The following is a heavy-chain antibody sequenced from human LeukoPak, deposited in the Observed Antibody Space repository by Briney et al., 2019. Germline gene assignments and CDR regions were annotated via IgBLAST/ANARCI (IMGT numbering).Heavy chain of an antibody. D-gene: IGHD3-22*01. V-gene: IGHV1-18*04. J-gene: IGHJ4*02. Sequence: ASVKVSCKASGYTFTGYYMHWVRQAPGQGLEWMGWISAYNGNTNYAQKLQGRVTMTTDTSTSTVYMELSSLRSEDTAVYYCARDHPIFYDSSGYPKYYFDYWGQGTLVTVSS. CDR1: GYTFTGYY. CDR3: ARDHPIFYDSSGYPKYYFDY. CDR2: ISAYNGNT.